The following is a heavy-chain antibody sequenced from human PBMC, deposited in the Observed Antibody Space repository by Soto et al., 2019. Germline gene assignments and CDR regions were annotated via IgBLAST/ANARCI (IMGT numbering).Heavy chain of an antibody. CDR2: ISAYNGNT. V-gene: IGHV1-18*01. Sequence: ASVKVSCKASGYTFTSYGISWVRQAPGQGLEWMGWISAYNGNTNYAQKLQGRVTMTTDTSTSTAYMELRSLRSDDTAVYYCARVPDERESGDDYVEADYYYYYYMDVWGKGTTVTVSS. CDR1: GYTFTSYG. D-gene: IGHD4-17*01. CDR3: ARVPDERESGDDYVEADYYYYYYMDV. J-gene: IGHJ6*03.